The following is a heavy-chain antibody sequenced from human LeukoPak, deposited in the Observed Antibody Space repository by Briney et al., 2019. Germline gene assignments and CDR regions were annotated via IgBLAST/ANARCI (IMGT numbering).Heavy chain of an antibody. CDR1: GFTFSSYE. J-gene: IGHJ4*02. CDR3: TRAYSDHSNYFDH. D-gene: IGHD4-11*01. Sequence: GGSLRLSCAASGFTFSSYEMNWVRQAPGKGLEWVSYISSSGSTIYYADSVKGRFTISRDNAKNSLYLQMNSLRAEDTAVYYCTRAYSDHSNYFDHWGQGTLVTVSS. CDR2: ISSSGSTI. V-gene: IGHV3-48*03.